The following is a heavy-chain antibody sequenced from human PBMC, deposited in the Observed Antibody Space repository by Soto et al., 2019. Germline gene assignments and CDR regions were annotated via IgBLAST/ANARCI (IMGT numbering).Heavy chain of an antibody. Sequence: QVQLMQSGAEVKKPGASVKVSCKASGDTFTDYYIHWVRQAPGQGLEWMGTVNPSGGHTTYAQHFLGRVPMTRDTSTSTLYMELTSLTSDDTAIYYCARGGHVVEVTAALDYWGQGTLVTVSS. CDR2: VNPSGGHT. J-gene: IGHJ4*02. V-gene: IGHV1-46*01. CDR1: GDTFTDYY. CDR3: ARGGHVVEVTAALDY. D-gene: IGHD2-21*02.